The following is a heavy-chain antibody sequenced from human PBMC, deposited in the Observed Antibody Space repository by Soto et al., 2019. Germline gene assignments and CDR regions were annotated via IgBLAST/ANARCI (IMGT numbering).Heavy chain of an antibody. Sequence: LRLSCAASGFTLSTYTMNWVRQAPGKGLEWVSGIFQNGETFYTGSVKGRFTISRDDYKNMVYLQMDSLRADDTSLYYCAKDRQPDCIWTFDYWGKGILVTVSS. CDR2: IFQNGET. D-gene: IGHD3-9*01. CDR1: GFTLSTYT. V-gene: IGHV3-23*01. CDR3: AKDRQPDCIWTFDY. J-gene: IGHJ4*02.